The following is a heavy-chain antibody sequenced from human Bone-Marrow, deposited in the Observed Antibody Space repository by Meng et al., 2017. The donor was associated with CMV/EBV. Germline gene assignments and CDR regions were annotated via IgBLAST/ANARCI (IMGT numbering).Heavy chain of an antibody. D-gene: IGHD4-11*01. J-gene: IGHJ4*02. Sequence: GGSLRLSCAASGFTFSTYPMNWVRQAPGKGLEWVSYISSSSSYTSYTDSVKGRFTISRDNTKNSLYLQMNSLRTEDTAVDYCAKNLPHYSLDYWGQGTLVTVSS. CDR3: AKNLPHYSLDY. V-gene: IGHV3-21*05. CDR1: GFTFSTYP. CDR2: ISSSSSYT.